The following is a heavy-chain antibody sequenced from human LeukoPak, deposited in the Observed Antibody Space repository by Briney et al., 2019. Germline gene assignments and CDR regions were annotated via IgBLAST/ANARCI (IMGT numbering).Heavy chain of an antibody. J-gene: IGHJ4*02. CDR1: GFTLSSYS. V-gene: IGHV3-21*01. CDR2: ISSSSGYV. D-gene: IGHD5/OR15-5a*01. CDR3: ARFPEGTWSTDF. Sequence: GGSLRLSCAASGFTLSSYSMNWVRQAPGKGLEWVSSISSSSGYVFYADSMKGRFTVSRDNSKNSLYLQMNTLRAEDTAVYYCARFPEGTWSTDFWGQGTLVSVSS.